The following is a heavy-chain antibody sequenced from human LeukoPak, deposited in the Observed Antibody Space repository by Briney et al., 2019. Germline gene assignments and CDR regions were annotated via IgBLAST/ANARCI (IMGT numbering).Heavy chain of an antibody. CDR1: GYSFTGYW. V-gene: IGHV5-51*01. D-gene: IGHD3-22*01. Sequence: GESLKISCKGSGYSFTGYWIAWVRQMPGKGLEWMGIIYPGDSDTRYSPSFQGQVTISADKSISTAYLQWSSLKASDTAMYYCARRSYYDSSGYYSYYFDYWGQGTLVTVSS. CDR3: ARRSYYDSSGYYSYYFDY. CDR2: IYPGDSDT. J-gene: IGHJ4*02.